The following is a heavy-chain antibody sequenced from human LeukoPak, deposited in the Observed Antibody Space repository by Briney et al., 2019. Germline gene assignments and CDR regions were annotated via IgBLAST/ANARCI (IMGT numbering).Heavy chain of an antibody. Sequence: GGSLRLSCAASGFTFSSYSMNWVRQAPGKGLEWVSSISSSSSYIYYADSAKGRFTISRDNAKNSLYLQMNSLRAEDTAVYYCASPSSILRDYYYMDVWGKGTTVTVSS. CDR3: ASPSSILRDYYYMDV. CDR2: ISSSSSYI. V-gene: IGHV3-21*01. J-gene: IGHJ6*03. CDR1: GFTFSSYS. D-gene: IGHD2-21*01.